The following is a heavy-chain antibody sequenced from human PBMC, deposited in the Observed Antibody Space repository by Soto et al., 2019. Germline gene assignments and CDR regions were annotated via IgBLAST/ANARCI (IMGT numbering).Heavy chain of an antibody. CDR2: IYYSGST. J-gene: IGHJ1*01. D-gene: IGHD6-6*01. V-gene: IGHV4-31*03. Sequence: PSWTPAITCTVSSDTISSGGYYWCWIRQHPGKGLEWIGYIYYSGSTYYNPALKSRVTISVDTSKNQFSLKLSSVTAADTAVYYCARDGSSGYFQHWGQGTLVTVSS. CDR3: ARDGSSGYFQH. CDR1: SDTISSGGYY.